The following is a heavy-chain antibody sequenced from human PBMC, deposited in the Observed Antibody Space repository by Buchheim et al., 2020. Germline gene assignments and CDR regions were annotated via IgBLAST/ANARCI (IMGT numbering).Heavy chain of an antibody. V-gene: IGHV3-20*04. CDR1: GFTFDDYG. D-gene: IGHD5-12*01. J-gene: IGHJ6*03. CDR2: IDWSGSSA. Sequence: DVHLVESGGNVVRPGGSLRLSCAASGFTFDDYGMTWVRQAPGKGLEWVSGIDWSGSSAVYADSVKGRFTISRDNAKNTLYLQMNSLRAEDTAVYYCATLRPPYYYYYYYMDVWGKGTT. CDR3: ATLRPPYYYYYYYMDV.